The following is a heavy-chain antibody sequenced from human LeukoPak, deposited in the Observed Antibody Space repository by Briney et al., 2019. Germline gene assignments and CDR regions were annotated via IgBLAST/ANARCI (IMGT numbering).Heavy chain of an antibody. CDR1: GGSISSSSYY. CDR3: ARARCSGGSCYSAYFDY. V-gene: IGHV4-39*07. CDR2: IYYSGST. Sequence: TSETLSLTCTVSGGSISSSSYYWGWIRQPPGKGLEWIGSIYYSGSTYYNPSLKSRVTISVDTSKNQFSLKLSSVTAADTAVYYCARARCSGGSCYSAYFDYWGQGTLVTVSS. D-gene: IGHD2-15*01. J-gene: IGHJ4*02.